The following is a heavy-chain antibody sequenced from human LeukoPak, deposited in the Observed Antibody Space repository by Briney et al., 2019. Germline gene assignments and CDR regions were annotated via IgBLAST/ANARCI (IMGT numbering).Heavy chain of an antibody. CDR2: ISYDGSNK. Sequence: GRSLRLSCAASGSTFSSYAMHWVRQAPGKGLEWVAVISYDGSNKYYADSVKGRFTISRDNSRNTLYLQMNSLRAEDTAVYYCARARGPIAARRGDAFDIWGQGTMVTVSS. CDR3: ARARGPIAARRGDAFDI. CDR1: GSTFSSYA. D-gene: IGHD6-6*01. V-gene: IGHV3-30-3*01. J-gene: IGHJ3*02.